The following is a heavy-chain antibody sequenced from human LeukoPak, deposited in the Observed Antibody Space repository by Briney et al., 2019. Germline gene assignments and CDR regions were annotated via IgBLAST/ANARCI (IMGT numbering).Heavy chain of an antibody. CDR2: INSDGSST. CDR3: AIAAAGLFDY. V-gene: IGHV3-74*01. Sequence: GGSLRLSCAASGFTFSSYWMHWVRQAPGKGLVWVSRINSDGSSTSYADSVKGRFTISRDNAKNSLYLQMNSLRAEDTALYYCAIAAAGLFDYWGQGTLVTVSS. J-gene: IGHJ4*02. D-gene: IGHD6-13*01. CDR1: GFTFSSYW.